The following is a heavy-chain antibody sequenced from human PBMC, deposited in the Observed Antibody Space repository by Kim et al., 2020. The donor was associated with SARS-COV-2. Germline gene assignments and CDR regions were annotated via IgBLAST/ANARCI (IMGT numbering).Heavy chain of an antibody. CDR3: ARGGRAAACSWFDP. J-gene: IGHJ5*02. Sequence: NPSPKSRVTTSVDTSKNQFSLKLSSVTAAYTAVYYCARGGRAAACSWFDPWGQGTLVTVSS. D-gene: IGHD6-13*01. V-gene: IGHV4-34*01.